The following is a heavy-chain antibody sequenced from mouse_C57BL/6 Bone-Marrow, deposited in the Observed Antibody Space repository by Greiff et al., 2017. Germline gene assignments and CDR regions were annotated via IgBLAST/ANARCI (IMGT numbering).Heavy chain of an antibody. Sequence: EVMLVESGGGLVKPGGSLKLSCAASGFTFSDYGMHWVRQAPEKGLAWVAYISSGSSTIYYADTVKGRFTISRDNAKNTLFLQMTSLRSEDTAMYYCARLNYDYDHLTFAYWGQGTLVTVSA. CDR1: GFTFSDYG. CDR2: ISSGSSTI. V-gene: IGHV5-17*01. J-gene: IGHJ3*01. D-gene: IGHD2-4*01. CDR3: ARLNYDYDHLTFAY.